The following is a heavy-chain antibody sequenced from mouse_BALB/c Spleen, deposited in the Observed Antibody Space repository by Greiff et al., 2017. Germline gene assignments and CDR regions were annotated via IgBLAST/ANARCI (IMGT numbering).Heavy chain of an antibody. CDR3: ARSDGSSPNWYFDV. D-gene: IGHD1-1*01. J-gene: IGHJ1*01. CDR1: GYTFTDYA. CDR2: ISTYYGDA. V-gene: IGHV1S137*01. Sequence: VQLQQSGAELVRPGVSVKISCKGSGYTFTDYAMHWVKQSHAKSLEWIGVISTYYGDASYNQKFKGKATMTVDKSSSTAYMELARLTSEDSAIYYCARSDGSSPNWYFDVWGAGTTVTVSS.